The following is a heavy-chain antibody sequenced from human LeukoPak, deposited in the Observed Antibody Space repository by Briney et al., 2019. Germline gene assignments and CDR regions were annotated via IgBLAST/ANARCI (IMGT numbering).Heavy chain of an antibody. CDR2: IYHNGDT. CDR1: EYSISSGFF. CDR3: VRGEDRSGYRTDC. V-gene: IGHV4-38-2*02. D-gene: IGHD3-22*01. J-gene: IGHJ4*02. Sequence: PSETLSLTCSVSEYSISSGFFWGWIRQSAGKGLEWIGNIYHNGDTSYGPSLKSRVTLSVDTSKNQFSLILTSVTAADTAVYYCVRGEDRSGYRTDCWGQGTLVTVSS.